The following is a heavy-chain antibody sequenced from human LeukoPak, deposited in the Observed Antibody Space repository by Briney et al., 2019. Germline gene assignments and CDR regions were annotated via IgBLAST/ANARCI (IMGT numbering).Heavy chain of an antibody. CDR1: GYTFTGYY. CDR2: INPNSGGT. J-gene: IGHJ4*02. D-gene: IGHD6-6*01. Sequence: ASVKVSYKASGYTFTGYYLHWVRQAPGQGLEWMGWINPNSGGTKYAQKFQGRVTMTRDTSISTAYMELSSLRSDDTAVYYCARYEDRSSSGFDYWGQGTLVTVSS. CDR3: ARYEDRSSSGFDY. V-gene: IGHV1-2*02.